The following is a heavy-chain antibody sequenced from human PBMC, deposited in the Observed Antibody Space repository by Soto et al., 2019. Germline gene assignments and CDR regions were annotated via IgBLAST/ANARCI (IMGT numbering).Heavy chain of an antibody. CDR1: GGTFSSYA. CDR2: IIPIFGTA. CDR3: ARVSSGADGRRKWFDP. V-gene: IGHV1-69*05. J-gene: IGHJ5*02. Sequence: SVKVSCKASGGTFSSYAISWVRQAPGQGLEWMGGIIPIFGTANYAQKSQGRVTMTTDTSTSTAYMELRSLRSDDTAVYYCARVSSGADGRRKWFDPWGQGTLVTVSS. D-gene: IGHD6-13*01.